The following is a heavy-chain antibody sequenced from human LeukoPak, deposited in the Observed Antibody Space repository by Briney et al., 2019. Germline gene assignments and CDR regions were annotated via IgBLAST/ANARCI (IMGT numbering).Heavy chain of an antibody. Sequence: VASLKVSCKASGGTFRSSVFSWVRQAPGQGLEWMGETNPITGAPSYAQKFQDRISITTDESTSTVYMDLTSLRTEDTAVYYCARDSRDFEDSYYYMGVWGKGSPVTVSS. D-gene: IGHD3-9*01. J-gene: IGHJ6*03. V-gene: IGHV1-69*05. CDR3: ARDSRDFEDSYYYMGV. CDR2: TNPITGAP. CDR1: GGTFRSSV.